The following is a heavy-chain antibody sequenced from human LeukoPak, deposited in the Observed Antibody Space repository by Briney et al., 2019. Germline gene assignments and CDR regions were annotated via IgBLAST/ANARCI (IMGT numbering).Heavy chain of an antibody. V-gene: IGHV3-30*04. J-gene: IGHJ4*02. CDR2: ISYDGSNK. CDR3: ARSYYDCGDFKDDY. Sequence: GGSLRLSCAASGFTFSSYAMYWVRDAPGKGLGRGALISYDGSNKYYADSVKGRFTISRDNSKNKLYLQMNRLRAEDTAVYYCARSYYDCGDFKDDYWGQGTLVTVSS. CDR1: GFTFSSYA. D-gene: IGHD4-17*01.